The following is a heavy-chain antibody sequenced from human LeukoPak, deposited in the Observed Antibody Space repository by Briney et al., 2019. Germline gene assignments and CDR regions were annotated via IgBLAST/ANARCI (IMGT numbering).Heavy chain of an antibody. Sequence: ASVKVSCKASGYTFTGYYMHWVRQDPGQGLEWMGWINPNSGGTNYAQKFRGRVTITADKSTRTAYMELSSLRSEDTAVYYCARDNDSRDPPHFDYWGQGTLVTVSS. J-gene: IGHJ4*02. CDR3: ARDNDSRDPPHFDY. CDR2: INPNSGGT. CDR1: GYTFTGYY. D-gene: IGHD3-16*01. V-gene: IGHV1-2*02.